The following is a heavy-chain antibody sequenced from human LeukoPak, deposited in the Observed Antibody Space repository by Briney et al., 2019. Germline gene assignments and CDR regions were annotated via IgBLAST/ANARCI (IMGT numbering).Heavy chain of an antibody. CDR2: INHSGST. V-gene: IGHV4-34*01. J-gene: IGHJ4*02. Sequence: KPSETLSLTCAVYGGSFSGYYWSWIRQPPGKGLEWIGEINHSGSTNYNPSLKSRVTISVDTSKNQFSLKLSSVTAADTAVYYCARAGLHPYYFDYWGQGTLVTVSS. CDR1: GGSFSGYY. D-gene: IGHD5/OR15-5a*01. CDR3: ARAGLHPYYFDY.